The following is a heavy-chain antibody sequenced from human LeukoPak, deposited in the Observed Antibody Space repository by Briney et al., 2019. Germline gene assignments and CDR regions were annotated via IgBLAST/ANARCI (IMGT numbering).Heavy chain of an antibody. D-gene: IGHD6-19*01. Sequence: SETLSLTCAVYGGSFSGYYWSWIRQPPGKGLEWIGEINHSGSTNYNPSLKSRVTISLDTSKNQFSLKLSSVTAADTAVYYCARGFGSGWYVYWGQGTLVTVSS. J-gene: IGHJ4*02. CDR2: INHSGST. V-gene: IGHV4-34*01. CDR1: GGSFSGYY. CDR3: ARGFGSGWYVY.